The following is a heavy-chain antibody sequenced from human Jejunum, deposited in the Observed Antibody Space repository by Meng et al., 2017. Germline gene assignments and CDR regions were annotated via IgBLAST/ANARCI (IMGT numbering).Heavy chain of an antibody. J-gene: IGHJ4*02. D-gene: IGHD2-2*01. CDR1: GDSVSNMGDA. Sequence: SQTLSLTCAISGDSVSNMGDAWNWIRQSPLRGLEWLGRTYYRSKWFTDYAVSVKSRIDIKPDTSKNQFSLGLRSVTPEDSAVYYCARDPQYAFSIFDFWGPGTLVTVSS. CDR2: TYYRSKWFT. CDR3: ARDPQYAFSIFDF. V-gene: IGHV6-1*01.